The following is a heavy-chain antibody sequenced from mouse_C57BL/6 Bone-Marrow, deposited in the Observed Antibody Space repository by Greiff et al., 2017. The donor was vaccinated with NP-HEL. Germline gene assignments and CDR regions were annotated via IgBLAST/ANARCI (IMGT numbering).Heavy chain of an antibody. D-gene: IGHD3-1*01. CDR1: GYEFTNYW. J-gene: IGHJ3*01. Sequence: QVQLQQSGAELVKPGASVKISCKASGYEFTNYWMNWVKQRPGKGLEWIGQIYPGDGDTTYNGKFKDKATLTADKSSSTAYMQLSRLTSEDSAVYFCARGALGGQGHVATVSA. V-gene: IGHV1-80*01. CDR3: ARGAL. CDR2: IYPGDGDT.